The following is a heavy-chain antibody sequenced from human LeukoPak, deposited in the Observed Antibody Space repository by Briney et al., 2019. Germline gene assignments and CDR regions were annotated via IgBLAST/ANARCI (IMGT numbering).Heavy chain of an antibody. Sequence: GASVKVSCKASGYTFTSYGISWVRQAPGQELEWMGWISAYNGNTNYAQKLQGRVTMTTDTSTSTAYMELRSLRSDDTAVYYCARGGHATYDFWSGYYTRDYYYYYMDVWGKGTTVTVSS. CDR3: ARGGHATYDFWSGYYTRDYYYYYMDV. J-gene: IGHJ6*03. D-gene: IGHD3-3*01. CDR2: ISAYNGNT. CDR1: GYTFTSYG. V-gene: IGHV1-18*01.